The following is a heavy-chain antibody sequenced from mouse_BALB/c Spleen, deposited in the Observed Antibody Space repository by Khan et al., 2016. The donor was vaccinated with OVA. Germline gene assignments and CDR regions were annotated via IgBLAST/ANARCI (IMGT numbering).Heavy chain of an antibody. J-gene: IGHJ3*01. CDR1: GYSFTTSY. CDR3: TRHGYVGWFTY. Sequence: QLQQSGPELMKPGASVKISCMASGYSFTTSYIHWVMQSHGKSLEWIGYIDPFSGSTNYNQKFKGKATLHVDKSSSTAYIHLSNLTSEDSAVDYCTRHGYVGWFTYWGQGTLVTVSA. CDR2: IDPFSGST. D-gene: IGHD2-2*01. V-gene: IGHV1S135*01.